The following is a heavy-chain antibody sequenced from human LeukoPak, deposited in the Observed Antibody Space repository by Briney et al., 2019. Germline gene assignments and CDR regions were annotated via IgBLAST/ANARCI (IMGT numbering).Heavy chain of an antibody. CDR2: IYSNGNIH. Sequence: PSETLSLTCSVSGGSISSSSYYRNWIRQPPGKRLEWIGNIYSNGNIHSYNPSLKSRVTISLDTSKNQFSLKMRSVTAADTAVYYCATSRPPTTPFDHWGQGVLVAVSS. CDR3: ATSRPPTTPFDH. J-gene: IGHJ4*02. V-gene: IGHV4-39*07. CDR1: GGSISSSSYY. D-gene: IGHD1-14*01.